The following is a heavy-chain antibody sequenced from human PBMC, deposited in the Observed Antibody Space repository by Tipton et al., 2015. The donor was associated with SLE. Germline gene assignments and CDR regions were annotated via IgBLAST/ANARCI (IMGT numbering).Heavy chain of an antibody. Sequence: TLSLTCTVSGGSISSFSYYWGWIRQPPGKGLEWIGSIYYSGSTYYNPSLKSRVTISVDTSKNQFSLKLSSVTAADTAVYYCARQIGELYYYYMDVWGKGTTVTVSS. V-gene: IGHV4-39*01. CDR1: GGSISSFSYY. CDR3: ARQIGELYYYYMDV. D-gene: IGHD4-17*01. CDR2: IYYSGST. J-gene: IGHJ6*03.